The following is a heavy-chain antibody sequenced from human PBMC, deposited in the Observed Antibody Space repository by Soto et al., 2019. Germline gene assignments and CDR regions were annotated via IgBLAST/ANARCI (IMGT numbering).Heavy chain of an antibody. V-gene: IGHV3-53*01. CDR2: MHSDVTT. J-gene: IGHJ5*02. Sequence: GESLRLSCAASGFSVTANSMSWVRQAPGKGLEWVSVMHSDVTTYYADSVKGRFIISRDNSKNTLYLQMSNLRGEDTARYFCARQLSGSWYNWFDPWGQGTLVTVSS. CDR1: GFSVTANS. CDR3: ARQLSGSWYNWFDP. D-gene: IGHD6-13*01.